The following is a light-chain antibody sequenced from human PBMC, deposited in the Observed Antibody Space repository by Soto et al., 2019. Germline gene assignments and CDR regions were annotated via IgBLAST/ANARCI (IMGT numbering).Light chain of an antibody. CDR2: GAS. CDR1: QTVTSNY. J-gene: IGKJ1*01. Sequence: EFVLTQSPGTLSLSPGERATLSCRDSQTVTSNYLAWYQQKPGQAPRLLIFGASTRATGIPDRFSGSGSGTDFTLTISRLEPEDFAVYYCQHYYTSYTTFGQGTKVDIK. CDR3: QHYYTSYTT. V-gene: IGKV3-20*01.